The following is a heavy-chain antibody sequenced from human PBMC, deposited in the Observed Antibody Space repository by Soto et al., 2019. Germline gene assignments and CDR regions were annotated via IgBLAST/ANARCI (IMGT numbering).Heavy chain of an antibody. CDR1: GGSFSGYY. J-gene: IGHJ6*02. CDR3: ARLGYCTNGVCPYYYYGMDV. Sequence: PSDTLSLTCAVYGGSFSGYYWSWIRQPPGKGLEWIGEINHSGSTNYNPSLKSRVTISVDTSKNQFSLKLSSVTAADTAVYYCARLGYCTNGVCPYYYYGMDVWGQGTTVTVSS. D-gene: IGHD2-8*01. V-gene: IGHV4-34*01. CDR2: INHSGST.